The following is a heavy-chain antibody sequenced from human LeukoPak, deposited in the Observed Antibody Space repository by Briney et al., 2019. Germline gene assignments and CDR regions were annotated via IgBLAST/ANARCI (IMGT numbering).Heavy chain of an antibody. Sequence: ASVKVSCKASGYTFTGYYMHWVRQAPGQGLEWMGWINPNSGGTNYAQKFQGRVTMTRDVSTSTAYMELSSLRSEDTAVYYCARLSPGGGSPPDYDYWGQGTLVTVSS. J-gene: IGHJ4*02. D-gene: IGHD2-15*01. V-gene: IGHV1-2*02. CDR1: GYTFTGYY. CDR3: ARLSPGGGSPPDYDY. CDR2: INPNSGGT.